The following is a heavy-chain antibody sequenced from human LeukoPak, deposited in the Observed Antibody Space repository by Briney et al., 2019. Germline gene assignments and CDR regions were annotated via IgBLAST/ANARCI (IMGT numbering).Heavy chain of an antibody. CDR1: GYSISSGYY. CDR3: ARHNRPATDDFWSGYYFRILSPFDY. CDR2: IYHSGST. Sequence: SETLSLTCAVSGYSISSGYYWGWIRQPPGKGLEWIGSIYHSGSTYYNPSLKSRVTISVDTSKNQFSLKLSSVTAADTAVYCCARHNRPATDDFWSGYYFRILSPFDYWGQGTLVTVSS. V-gene: IGHV4-38-2*01. D-gene: IGHD3-3*01. J-gene: IGHJ4*02.